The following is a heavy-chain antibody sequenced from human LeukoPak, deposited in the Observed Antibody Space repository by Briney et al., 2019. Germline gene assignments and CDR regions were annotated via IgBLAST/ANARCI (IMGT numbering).Heavy chain of an antibody. Sequence: SETLSLTCAVYGGSFSGNYWTLIRQTPGRGLEWIGESSPTGDITGYNPSLKGRATISVNSSKKQFSLKLTAVTAADTGVYYCARVPDFIARPCDSWGPGTLVTVSS. J-gene: IGHJ4*02. V-gene: IGHV4-34*01. D-gene: IGHD2-21*01. CDR1: GGSFSGNY. CDR3: ARVPDFIARPCDS. CDR2: SSPTGDIT.